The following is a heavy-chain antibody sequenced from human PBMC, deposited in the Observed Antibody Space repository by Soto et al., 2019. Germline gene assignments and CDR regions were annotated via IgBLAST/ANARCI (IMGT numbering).Heavy chain of an antibody. J-gene: IGHJ3*02. Sequence: SETLSLTCTVSGHSISSSTYYWGWLRQPPGRGLEWIGSVYYGENTYYNPSLKSRVTISVDTSKDLFSLNLSSVTAADTAMYYCARPQFSGTYHDPFKIWGPGTMVTVSS. D-gene: IGHD1-26*01. CDR3: ARPQFSGTYHDPFKI. CDR1: GHSISSSTYY. CDR2: VYYGENT. V-gene: IGHV4-39*02.